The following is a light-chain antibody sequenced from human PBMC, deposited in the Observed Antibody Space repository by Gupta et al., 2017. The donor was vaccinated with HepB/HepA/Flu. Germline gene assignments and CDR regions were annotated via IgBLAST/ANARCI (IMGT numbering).Light chain of an antibody. CDR3: QHRYNWPLT. J-gene: IGKJ4*01. Sequence: EVVLTQSLATLSLSPGERATLSCRSSQSVSTYLAWYQQKPGQAPRLLLYDASNRATGIPARFSGSGSGTDFTLTVSSLEPEDFAIYYCQHRYNWPLTFGGGTKVEIK. CDR1: QSVSTY. CDR2: DAS. V-gene: IGKV3-11*01.